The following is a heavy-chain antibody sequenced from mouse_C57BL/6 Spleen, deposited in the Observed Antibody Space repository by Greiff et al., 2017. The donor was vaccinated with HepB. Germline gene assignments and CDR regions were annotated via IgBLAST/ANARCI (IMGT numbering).Heavy chain of an antibody. J-gene: IGHJ4*01. Sequence: QVQLKESGAELVKPGASVKISCKASGYAFSSYWMNWVKQRPGRGLEWIGQIYPGDGGTNYNGKFKGKATLTADKSSSTAYMQLSGLTSEDSAVYFCARWDGGYAMDYWGQGTSVTVSS. CDR3: ARWDGGYAMDY. V-gene: IGHV1-80*01. CDR1: GYAFSSYW. CDR2: IYPGDGGT. D-gene: IGHD2-3*01.